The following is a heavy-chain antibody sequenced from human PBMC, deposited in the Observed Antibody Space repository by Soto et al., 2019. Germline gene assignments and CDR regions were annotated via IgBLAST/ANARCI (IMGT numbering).Heavy chain of an antibody. CDR1: GFTFSSYS. CDR3: ASHPRDSSGYWYYFDY. J-gene: IGHJ4*02. D-gene: IGHD3-22*01. V-gene: IGHV3-21*01. Sequence: EVQLVESGGGLVKPGGSLRLSCAASGFTFSSYSMNWVRLAPGKGLEWVSSISSSSSYIYYADSVKGRFTISRDNAKNSLYLQMNSLRAEDTAVYYCASHPRDSSGYWYYFDYWGQGTLVTVSS. CDR2: ISSSSSYI.